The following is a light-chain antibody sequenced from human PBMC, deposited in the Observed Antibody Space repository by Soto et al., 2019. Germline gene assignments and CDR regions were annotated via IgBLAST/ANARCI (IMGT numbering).Light chain of an antibody. Sequence: QSALTQPASVSGSPGQXXTISCTGTSSDVGCYNLVSWYQQHPGKAPKLMIYEGSRRPSGVSNRFSGSKSGNTASLTISGLQAEDEADYYCCSYAGSSTFVFGGGTKLTVL. CDR1: SSDVGCYNL. CDR3: CSYAGSSTFV. CDR2: EGS. J-gene: IGLJ2*01. V-gene: IGLV2-23*03.